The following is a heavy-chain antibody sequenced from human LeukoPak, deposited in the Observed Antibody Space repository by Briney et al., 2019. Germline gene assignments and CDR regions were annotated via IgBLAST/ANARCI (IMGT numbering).Heavy chain of an antibody. CDR1: GGSFSGYY. CDR2: INHSGST. J-gene: IGHJ4*02. Sequence: PSETLSLTCAVYGGSFSGYYWSWIRQPPGKGLEWIGEINHSGSTNYNPSLKSRVTISVDTSKNQFSLKLSSVTAADTAVYYCARRHYYGSGSYSHWGQGTLVTVSS. V-gene: IGHV4-34*01. D-gene: IGHD3-10*01. CDR3: ARRHYYGSGSYSH.